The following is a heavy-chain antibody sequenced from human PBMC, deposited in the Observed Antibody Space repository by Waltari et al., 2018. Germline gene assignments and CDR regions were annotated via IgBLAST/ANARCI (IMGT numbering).Heavy chain of an antibody. V-gene: IGHV1-18*01. CDR2: ISAYNGNT. CDR1: GYTFTSYG. D-gene: IGHD3-22*01. CDR3: ARDEGYYYDSSGYLALFDY. J-gene: IGHJ4*02. Sequence: QVQLVQSGAEVKKPGASVKVSCKASGYTFTSYGISWVRQAPGQGLEWMGWISAYNGNTNYAQKMQGRVTMTTDTSTSTAYMELRSLRSDDTAVYYCARDEGYYYDSSGYLALFDYWGQGTLVTVSS.